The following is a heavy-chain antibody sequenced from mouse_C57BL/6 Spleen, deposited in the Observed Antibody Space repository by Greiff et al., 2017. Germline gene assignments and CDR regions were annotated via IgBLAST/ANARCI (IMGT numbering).Heavy chain of an antibody. D-gene: IGHD1-1*01. CDR2: IDPNSGGT. CDR1: GYTFTSYW. J-gene: IGHJ1*03. V-gene: IGHV1-72*01. CDR3: ARGSRYGYWYFDV. Sequence: QVQLQQPGAELVKPGASVKLSCKASGYTFTSYWMHWVKQRPGRGLEWIGRIDPNSGGTKYNEKFKSKATLTVDKPSSTAYMQLSSLTSEDSAVDYCARGSRYGYWYFDVWGTGTTVTVSS.